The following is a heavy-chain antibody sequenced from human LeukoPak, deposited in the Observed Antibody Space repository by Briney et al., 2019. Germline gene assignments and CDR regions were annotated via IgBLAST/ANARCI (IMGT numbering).Heavy chain of an antibody. D-gene: IGHD3-22*01. CDR3: ARQDSSGYDDAFDI. CDR1: GGSISSYY. CDR2: IYTSGST. Sequence: TSETLSLTCTVAGGSISSYYWSWIRQPAGKGLEWIGRIYTSGSTNYNPSLTSRVTMSVDTSKNQFSLKLSSVTAADTAVCYCARQDSSGYDDAFDIWGQGTMVTVSS. J-gene: IGHJ3*02. V-gene: IGHV4-4*07.